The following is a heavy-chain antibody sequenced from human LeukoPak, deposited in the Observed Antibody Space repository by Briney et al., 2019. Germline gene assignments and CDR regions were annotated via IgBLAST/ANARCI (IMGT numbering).Heavy chain of an antibody. CDR1: GYTFTGYY. J-gene: IGHJ1*01. Sequence: ASVKVSCKASGYTFTGYYMHWVRQAPGQGLEWMGWINPNSGGTNYAQKFQGRVTMTRDTSISTAYMELSRLRSDDTAVYYCARGSPTQYCSGRSCYSGYFQHWGQGTLVTVSS. D-gene: IGHD2-15*01. V-gene: IGHV1-2*02. CDR2: INPNSGGT. CDR3: ARGSPTQYCSGRSCYSGYFQH.